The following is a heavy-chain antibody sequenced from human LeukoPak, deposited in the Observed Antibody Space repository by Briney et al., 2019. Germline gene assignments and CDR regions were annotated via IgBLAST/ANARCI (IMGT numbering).Heavy chain of an antibody. CDR3: AKMGIFDY. CDR1: GFTFSTYG. Sequence: GRSLRLSCAASGFTFSTYGMHWVRQAPGKGLEWVAVISYDGSNKYYADSVKGRFTISRDNSKNTLYLQMNSLRAEDTAVYYCAKMGIFDYWGQGTLVTVSS. V-gene: IGHV3-30*18. CDR2: ISYDGSNK. D-gene: IGHD1-26*01. J-gene: IGHJ4*02.